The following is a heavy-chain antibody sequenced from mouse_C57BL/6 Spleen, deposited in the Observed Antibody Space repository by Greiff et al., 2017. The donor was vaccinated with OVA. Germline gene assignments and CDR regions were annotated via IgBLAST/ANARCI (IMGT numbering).Heavy chain of an antibody. D-gene: IGHD2-5*01. Sequence: VQLKQSGPVLVKPGASVKMSCKASGYTFTDYYMNWVKQSHGKSLEWIGVINPYNGGTSYNQKFKGKATLTVDKSSSTAYMELNSLTSEDSAVYYCARGSNSYYAMDYWGQGTSVTVSS. V-gene: IGHV1-19*01. CDR1: GYTFTDYY. J-gene: IGHJ4*01. CDR2: INPYNGGT. CDR3: ARGSNSYYAMDY.